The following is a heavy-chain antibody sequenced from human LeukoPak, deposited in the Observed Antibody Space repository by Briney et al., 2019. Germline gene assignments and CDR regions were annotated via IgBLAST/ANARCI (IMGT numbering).Heavy chain of an antibody. Sequence: GGSLRLSCAASGFSFSASAMHWVRQAPGKGLEWVGRIKTKVDNYATAYAASAKGRFIISRDESKNTAYLQMNSLKTEDTAMYFCTRIAYGDFRFDPWGQGTLVTVSS. CDR1: GFSFSASA. D-gene: IGHD4-17*01. J-gene: IGHJ5*02. V-gene: IGHV3-73*01. CDR2: IKTKVDNYAT. CDR3: TRIAYGDFRFDP.